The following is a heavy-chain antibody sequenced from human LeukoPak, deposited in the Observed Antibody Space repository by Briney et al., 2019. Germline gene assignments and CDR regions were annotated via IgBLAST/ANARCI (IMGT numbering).Heavy chain of an antibody. CDR1: GYTFTGYS. D-gene: IGHD3-3*01. CDR3: ARVFGITIFGDDAFDI. CDR2: INPNSGGT. Sequence: ASVKVSCTASGYTFTGYSMHWVRQAPGQGLEWMGWINPNSGGTNYAQKLQGRVTMTRDTSISTTYMELTRLRSHDTAVYYCARVFGITIFGDDAFDIWGQGTMVTVSS. V-gene: IGHV1-2*02. J-gene: IGHJ3*02.